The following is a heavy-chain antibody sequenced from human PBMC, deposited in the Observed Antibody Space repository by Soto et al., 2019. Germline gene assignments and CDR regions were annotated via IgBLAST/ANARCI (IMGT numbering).Heavy chain of an antibody. CDR3: AKVGMVATTQMGWCDP. CDR2: IWPDGDIE. CDR1: GFTFYNYG. V-gene: IGHV3-33*06. D-gene: IGHD1-7*01. J-gene: IGHJ5*02. Sequence: QVQLVESGGGVVQPGTSLRLSCVASGFTFYNYGMHWVRQAPGKGLEWVAAIWPDGDIEHYPDSVKGRFTISRDNSRNTLYLQMNVLRAEDTAMYYCAKVGMVATTQMGWCDPWGQGTLVIVSS.